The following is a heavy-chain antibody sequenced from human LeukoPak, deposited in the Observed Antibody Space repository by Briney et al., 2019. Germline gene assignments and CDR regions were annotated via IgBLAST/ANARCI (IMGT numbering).Heavy chain of an antibody. CDR2: IRYDGSNK. D-gene: IGHD4/OR15-4a*01. CDR3: ASPIRDYGVAEL. V-gene: IGHV3-30*02. J-gene: IGHJ4*02. CDR1: GFTFSSYG. Sequence: QPGGSLRLSCAASGFTFSSYGMHWVRQAPGKGLEWVAFIRYDGSNKYYADSVKGRFTISRDNSKNTLYLQMNSLRVEDTAVYYCASPIRDYGVAELWGQGTLVTVSS.